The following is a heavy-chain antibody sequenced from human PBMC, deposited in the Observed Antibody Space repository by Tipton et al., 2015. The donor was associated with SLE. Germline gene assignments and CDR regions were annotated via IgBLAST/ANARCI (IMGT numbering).Heavy chain of an antibody. CDR2: IYHGGST. CDR1: GGSFSGYY. V-gene: IGHV4-34*01. Sequence: TLSLTCAVYGGSFSGYYWSWIRQPPGKGLEWIGEIYHGGSTNYNPSLKSRVTISVDTSNNQFSLKLSFVTAADAAVYYCAGLERGGRYCHCYYGMEVWGVGPMDSVGS. J-gene: IGHJ6*01. CDR3: AGLERGGRYCHCYYGMEV. D-gene: IGHD1-26*01.